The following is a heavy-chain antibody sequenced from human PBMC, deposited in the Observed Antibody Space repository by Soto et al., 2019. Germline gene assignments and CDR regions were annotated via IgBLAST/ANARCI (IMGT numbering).Heavy chain of an antibody. Sequence: GGSLRLSCAVSGFTVSNNYMSWVRQAPGKGLEGVSVIYSGGYTAYGDSVKGRFTISRDNSKNTLYLQMNSLRAEDTAVYYCARDPDRYDSSGYLFDYWGQGTLVTVSS. D-gene: IGHD3-22*01. J-gene: IGHJ4*02. CDR3: ARDPDRYDSSGYLFDY. CDR1: GFTVSNNY. CDR2: IYSGGYT. V-gene: IGHV3-53*01.